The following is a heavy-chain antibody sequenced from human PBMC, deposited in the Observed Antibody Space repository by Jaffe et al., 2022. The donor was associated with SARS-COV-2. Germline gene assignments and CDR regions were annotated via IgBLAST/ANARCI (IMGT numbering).Heavy chain of an antibody. J-gene: IGHJ4*02. CDR3: ASASPEYYDFWSGSFDY. V-gene: IGHV3-48*02. D-gene: IGHD3-3*01. CDR1: GFTFSSYS. CDR2: ISSSSSTI. Sequence: EVQLVESGGGLVQPGGSLRLSCAASGFTFSSYSMNWVRQAPGKGLEWVSYISSSSSTIYYADSVKGRFTISRDNAKNSLYLQMNSLRDEDTAVYYCASASPEYYDFWSGSFDYWGQGTLVTVSS.